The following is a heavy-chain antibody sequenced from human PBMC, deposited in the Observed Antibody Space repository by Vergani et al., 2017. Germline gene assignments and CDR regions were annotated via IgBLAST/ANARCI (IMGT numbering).Heavy chain of an antibody. V-gene: IGHV3-30*02. CDR1: GFTFTSFG. J-gene: IGHJ6*02. D-gene: IGHD3-22*01. CDR3: AKTFYYDVSGPFVYYYYNMDV. CDR2: IHYDGSHK. Sequence: QVQLVESGGGVVQSGGSLRLSCAASGFTFTSFGMHWVRQAPGEGLEWVAFIHYDGSHKYYVDSVKGRFTISRDDSKNTLYLQMNSLRAEDTAVYYCAKTFYYDVSGPFVYYYYNMDVWGQGTTVTVSS.